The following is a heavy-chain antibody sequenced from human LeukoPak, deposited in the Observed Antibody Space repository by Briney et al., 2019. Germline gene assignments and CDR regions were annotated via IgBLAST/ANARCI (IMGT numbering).Heavy chain of an antibody. Sequence: PSETLSLTFTVSGGSMTNYYWSWIRQTPGKGLEWIGYIFYTGNTNYSPSLKSRLTISVDTSKNQFSLNLSSVTTADTGVYFCARGLVVGAGRLDPWGQGTLAIVSS. CDR3: ARGLVVGAGRLDP. V-gene: IGHV4-59*01. J-gene: IGHJ5*02. CDR2: IFYTGNT. CDR1: GGSMTNYY. D-gene: IGHD3-22*01.